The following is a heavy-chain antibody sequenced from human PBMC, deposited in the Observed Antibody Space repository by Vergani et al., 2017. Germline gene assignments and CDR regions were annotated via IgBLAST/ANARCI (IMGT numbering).Heavy chain of an antibody. CDR1: GGSFSGYY. V-gene: IGHV4-34*01. J-gene: IGHJ5*02. CDR2: INHSGST. Sequence: QVQLQQWGAGLLKPSETLSLTCAVYGGSFSGYYWSWIRQPPGKGLEWIGEINHSGSTNYNPSLKSRVTISVDTSKNQFSLKLSSGTAADTAVYYCASLYYYDSSGLNWFDPWGQGTLVTVSS. CDR3: ASLYYYDSSGLNWFDP. D-gene: IGHD3-22*01.